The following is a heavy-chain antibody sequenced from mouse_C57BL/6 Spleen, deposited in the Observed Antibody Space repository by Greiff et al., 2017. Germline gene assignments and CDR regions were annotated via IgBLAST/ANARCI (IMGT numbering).Heavy chain of an antibody. D-gene: IGHD1-1*01. CDR3: ARVGPYYGSSWFAY. CDR1: GFTFSSYA. CDR2: ISDGGSYT. V-gene: IGHV5-4*03. Sequence: EVMLVESGGGLVKPGGSLKLSCAASGFTFSSYAMSWVRQTPEKRLEWVATISDGGSYTYYPDNVKGRFTISRDNAKNNPYLQVRHLKTEDTAMYYCARVGPYYGSSWFAYWGQGTLVTVSA. J-gene: IGHJ3*01.